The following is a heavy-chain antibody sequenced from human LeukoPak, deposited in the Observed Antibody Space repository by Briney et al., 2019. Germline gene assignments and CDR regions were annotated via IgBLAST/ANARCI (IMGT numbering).Heavy chain of an antibody. CDR3: VREDWYFDI. J-gene: IGHJ2*01. V-gene: IGHV4-34*01. CDR1: GASFYDYY. CDR2: INDSGTT. Sequence: SETLSLTCTLYGASFYDYYWTWIRQSPGKGLEWIGEINDSGTTKYSPSLGSRVTISLDTSKNQFSLKLTSVAAVDTGVYYCVREDWYFDIWGRGTLVTVSS.